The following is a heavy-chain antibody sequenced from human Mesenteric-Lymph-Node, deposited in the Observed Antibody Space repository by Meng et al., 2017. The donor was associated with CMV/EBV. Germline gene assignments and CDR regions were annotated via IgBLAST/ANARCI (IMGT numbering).Heavy chain of an antibody. J-gene: IGHJ4*02. Sequence: GGSLRLSCAASQFTFKNYAMHWVRQAPGEGLEWVPVISYDGIHISYLDSVKGRFTISRDNSKNTLYLQMNGLRSEDTAVYYCARDGDYCTNGVCYFDYWGQGTPVTVSS. V-gene: IGHV3-30-3*01. CDR2: ISYDGIHI. D-gene: IGHD2-8*01. CDR3: ARDGDYCTNGVCYFDY. CDR1: QFTFKNYA.